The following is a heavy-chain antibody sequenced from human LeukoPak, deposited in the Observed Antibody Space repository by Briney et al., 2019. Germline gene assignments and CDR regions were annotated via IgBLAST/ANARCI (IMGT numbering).Heavy chain of an antibody. CDR3: ARDVGGPPDYYYYMDV. D-gene: IGHD3-10*01. CDR2: ISSSSSSI. V-gene: IGHV3-21*01. CDR1: GFTFSSYS. Sequence: GGSLRLSCAASGFTFSSYSMNWVRQAPGKGLEWVSSISSSSSSIYYADSVKGRFTISRDNAKNSLYLQMNSLRAEDTAVYYCARDVGGPPDYYYYMDVWGKGTTVTVSS. J-gene: IGHJ6*03.